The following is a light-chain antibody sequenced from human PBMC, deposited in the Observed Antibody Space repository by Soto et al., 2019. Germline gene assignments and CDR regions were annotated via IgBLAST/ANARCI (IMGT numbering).Light chain of an antibody. CDR3: QQYVKSPST. Sequence: EIVLTQSPGTLSLSPGDRATLSCRASESVTSSSLAWYQQKLGQAPRLLMYAVSIRATGIPDRFRGSGSGTDFTLTISRLEPEDFAVYYCQQYVKSPSTFGQGTKVEIK. V-gene: IGKV3-20*01. CDR2: AVS. J-gene: IGKJ2*01. CDR1: ESVTSSS.